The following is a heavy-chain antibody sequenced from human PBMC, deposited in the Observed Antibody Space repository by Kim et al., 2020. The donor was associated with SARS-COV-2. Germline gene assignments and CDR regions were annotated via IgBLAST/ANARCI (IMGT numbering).Heavy chain of an antibody. J-gene: IGHJ4*02. V-gene: IGHV5-51*01. CDR1: GYSFTSYW. D-gene: IGHD3-22*01. CDR3: ARGYYDSSGYHSIDY. CDR2: IYPGDSDT. Sequence: GESLKISCKGSGYSFTSYWIGWVRQMPGKGLEWMGIIYPGDSDTRYSPSFQGQVTISADKSISTAYLQWSSLKASDTAMYYCARGYYDSSGYHSIDYWGQGTLVTVSS.